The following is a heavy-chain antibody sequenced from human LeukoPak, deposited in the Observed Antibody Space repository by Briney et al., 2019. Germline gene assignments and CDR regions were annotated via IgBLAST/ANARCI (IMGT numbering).Heavy chain of an antibody. V-gene: IGHV1-69*05. Sequence: ASVKVSCKASGGTFSSYAISWVRQAPGQGLEWMGGIIPIFGTKTCAQKFQGRLTLTTDDSTSTAYMELNSLRSEDTAVYFCASHIVVVPTATSTDAFDIWGQGTMVTVSS. CDR1: GGTFSSYA. CDR2: IIPIFGTK. J-gene: IGHJ3*02. D-gene: IGHD2-2*01. CDR3: ASHIVVVPTATSTDAFDI.